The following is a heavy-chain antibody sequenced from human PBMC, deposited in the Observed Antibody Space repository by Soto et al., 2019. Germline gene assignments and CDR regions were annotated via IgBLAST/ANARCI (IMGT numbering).Heavy chain of an antibody. V-gene: IGHV1-46*01. CDR1: GYMFTYYR. J-gene: IGHJ4*02. CDR3: ARVPYSSGLLFYLAY. CDR2: INPNGGDT. D-gene: IGHD5-18*01. Sequence: ASVKVSCKASGYMFTYYRVHWVRQAPGQGLEWMGIINPNGGDTRYAQKFQGRVTMTRDTSTSTVYMEVSSLRSEDTALYYCARVPYSSGLLFYLAYWGQGTLVTVSS.